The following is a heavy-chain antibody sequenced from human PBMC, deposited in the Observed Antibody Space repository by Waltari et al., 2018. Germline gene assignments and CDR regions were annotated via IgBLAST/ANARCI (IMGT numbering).Heavy chain of an antibody. CDR1: GLTISSYW. Sequence: EVQLVESGGGLVQPGGSLRLSCAASGLTISSYWMSWVRQAPGKGPEWVANIKKDGSEEYYVDSVRGRFTISRDNAKNSLYLQMNSLRPEDTAVYYCARDQWFAFDIWGQGTMVTVSS. V-gene: IGHV3-7*01. D-gene: IGHD3-22*01. J-gene: IGHJ3*02. CDR2: IKKDGSEE. CDR3: ARDQWFAFDI.